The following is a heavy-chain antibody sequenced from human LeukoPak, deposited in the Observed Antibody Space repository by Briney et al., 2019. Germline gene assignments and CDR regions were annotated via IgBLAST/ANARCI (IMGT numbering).Heavy chain of an antibody. CDR2: IYYTGST. Sequence: SGTLSLHFSVSGGSLSSHYWSWIRQPPGKGREWMGDIYYTGSTDYNASLKSPVTISVDPSKNQVSLKVNSVTAADTAVYYCARHRAIYFDRWGQGTPVTVSS. V-gene: IGHV4-59*11. CDR3: ARHRAIYFDR. CDR1: GGSLSSHY. J-gene: IGHJ4*02.